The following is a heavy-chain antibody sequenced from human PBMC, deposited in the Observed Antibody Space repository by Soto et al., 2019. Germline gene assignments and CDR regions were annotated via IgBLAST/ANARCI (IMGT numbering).Heavy chain of an antibody. Sequence: LSLTCAVSGDSVSNDNYYWSWIRQPPGKGLEWIGYIYYSGTTNYNSYLKSRLSLSVDMSKNQFSLKLASVTAADTAVYFCARSQRGRTAFTFAYSGQGALVTFSS. CDR3: ARSQRGRTAFTFAY. D-gene: IGHD3-16*01. CDR1: GDSVSNDNYY. CDR2: IYYSGTT. J-gene: IGHJ4*02. V-gene: IGHV4-61*01.